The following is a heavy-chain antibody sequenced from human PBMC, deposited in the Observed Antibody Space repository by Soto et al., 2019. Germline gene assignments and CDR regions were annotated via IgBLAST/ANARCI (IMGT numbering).Heavy chain of an antibody. CDR1: GDSVSSNSAM. J-gene: IGHJ6*02. CDR2: TYYRSNWYS. D-gene: IGHD6-19*01. V-gene: IGHV6-1*01. CDR3: ARFFFLRNTGRYVMDF. Sequence: SQTLSLTCVISGDSVSSNSAMWNWIRQSPSRGLEWLARTYYRSNWYSDYAVSVKSRIAINPDTSKNQFSLQLYSVTPEDTAVYYCARFFFLRNTGRYVMDFCGQGTTVPVSS.